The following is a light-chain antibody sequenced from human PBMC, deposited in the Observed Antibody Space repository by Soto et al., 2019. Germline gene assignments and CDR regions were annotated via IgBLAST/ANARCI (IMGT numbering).Light chain of an antibody. V-gene: IGLV2-14*01. CDR3: RSYRGGSGLGG. Sequence: QSALTQPASVSGSPGQSITISCTGTSCDVGGYHYVSWYQQHPGKAPKLVIFEVNNRPSGVSARFSGSKSGNTASLTSSGLQAEDEADYYCRSYRGGSGLGGFGTGTQRTVL. CDR2: EVN. CDR1: SCDVGGYHY. J-gene: IGLJ1*01.